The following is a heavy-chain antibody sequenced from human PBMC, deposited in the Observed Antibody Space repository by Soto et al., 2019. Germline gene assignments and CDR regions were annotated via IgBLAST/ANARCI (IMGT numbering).Heavy chain of an antibody. CDR1: GGSLNNFY. J-gene: IGHJ4*02. CDR2: VSYSDSS. V-gene: IGHV4-59*08. CDR3: TRHHPHHYDSSGYFDY. D-gene: IGHD3-22*01. Sequence: SETLSLTCTVSGGSLNNFYWSWIRQPPGKGLEWIGYVSYSDSSNYNPSLKSRVTLSVDTSKNQFSLHLTSVTAADTAVYYCTRHHPHHYDSSGYFDYWGQGTLVTVSS.